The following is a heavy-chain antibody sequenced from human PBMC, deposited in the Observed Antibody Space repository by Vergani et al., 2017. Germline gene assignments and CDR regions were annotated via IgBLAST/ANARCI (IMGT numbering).Heavy chain of an antibody. CDR3: ARVGSTTTVVTPGGNYYYYGMDV. CDR2: IDYSGST. Sequence: QVQLQQWGAGLLKPSETLSLTCAVYGGSFSGYYWSWIRQPPGKGLEWIGYIDYSGSTNYNPSLQSRVTISVDTSKNQFSLKLSSVTAADAAVYYCARVGSTTTVVTPGGNYYYYGMDVWGQGTTVTVSS. J-gene: IGHJ6*02. CDR1: GGSFSGYY. V-gene: IGHV4-34*11. D-gene: IGHD4-23*01.